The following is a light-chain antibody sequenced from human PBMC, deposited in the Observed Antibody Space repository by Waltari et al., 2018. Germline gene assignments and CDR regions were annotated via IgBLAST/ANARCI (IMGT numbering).Light chain of an antibody. CDR2: GAS. J-gene: IGKJ2*01. Sequence: EIVLTQSPGTLSVSPGERATLACRASHSVNTNLAWYQQKPGQAPRLLIYGASPRATGIPARFSVSGSGTEFTLTITNLQSEEFAVYYCQQYNNWPQTFGQGTKLELK. CDR3: QQYNNWPQT. V-gene: IGKV3-15*01. CDR1: HSVNTN.